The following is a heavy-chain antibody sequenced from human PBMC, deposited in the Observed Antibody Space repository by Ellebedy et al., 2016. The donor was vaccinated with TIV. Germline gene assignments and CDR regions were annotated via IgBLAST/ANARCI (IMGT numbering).Heavy chain of an antibody. CDR1: GGSISSYY. J-gene: IGHJ5*02. Sequence: SETLSLXXTVSGGSISSYYWSWIRQPAGKGLEWIGRIYTSGSTNYNPSLKSRVTMSVDTSKNQFSLKLSSVTAADTAVYYCARDPALGYCSNTSCLNWFDPWGQGTLVTVSS. V-gene: IGHV4-4*07. D-gene: IGHD2-2*01. CDR3: ARDPALGYCSNTSCLNWFDP. CDR2: IYTSGST.